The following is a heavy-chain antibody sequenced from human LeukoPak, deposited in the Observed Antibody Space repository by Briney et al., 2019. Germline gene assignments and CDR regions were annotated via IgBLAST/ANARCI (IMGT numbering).Heavy chain of an antibody. CDR1: VGSFSGYY. CDR3: ARGYYGSGSHCCHMDV. V-gene: IGHV4-34*01. D-gene: IGHD3-10*01. J-gene: IGHJ6*03. Sequence: SSETLSLTCAVYVGSFSGYYWSWIRQPPGKGLEWIGEINHSGSTNYNSSLKSRVPISVDTSKNQFSLKLSSVTAADTAVYYCARGYYGSGSHCCHMDVWGKGTTITVS. CDR2: INHSGST.